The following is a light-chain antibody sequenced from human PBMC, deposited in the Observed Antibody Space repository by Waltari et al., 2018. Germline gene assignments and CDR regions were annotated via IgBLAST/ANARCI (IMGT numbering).Light chain of an antibody. J-gene: IGKJ2*01. V-gene: IGKV4-1*01. Sequence: SLAVSLGERATINCKSSQNILYSSNNKNYLAWYQQKPGQPPKLLIYWASTRESGVPDRFSGSGSGTDFTLTISSLQAEDVAVYYCQQYYSSPLTFGQGTKLQIK. CDR2: WAS. CDR3: QQYYSSPLT. CDR1: QNILYSSNNKNY.